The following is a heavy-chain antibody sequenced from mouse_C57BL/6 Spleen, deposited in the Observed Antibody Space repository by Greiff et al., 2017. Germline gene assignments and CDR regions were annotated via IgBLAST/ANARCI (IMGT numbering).Heavy chain of an antibody. CDR1: GFTFSSYA. CDR3: ARRDSNYGGFAY. D-gene: IGHD2-5*01. J-gene: IGHJ3*01. CDR2: ISDGGSYT. V-gene: IGHV5-4*01. Sequence: EVQRVESGGGLVKPGGSLKLSCAASGFTFSSYAMSWVRQTPEKRLEWVATISDGGSYTYYPDNVKGRFTISRDNAKNNLYLQMSHLKSEDTAMYYCARRDSNYGGFAYWGQGTLVTVSA.